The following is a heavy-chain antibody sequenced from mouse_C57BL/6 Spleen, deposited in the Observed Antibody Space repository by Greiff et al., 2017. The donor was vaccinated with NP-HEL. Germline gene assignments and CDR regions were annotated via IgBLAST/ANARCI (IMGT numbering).Heavy chain of an antibody. Sequence: QVQLKQSDAELVKPGASVKISCTVSGYTFTDYTIHWMKQRPEQGLEWIGYIYPRDGSTKYNEKFKGKAPLTADKSSSTAYMQLNSLTSEDSAVYFCARRETTAPLLGGFDYWGQGTTLTVSS. CDR3: ARRETTAPLLGGFDY. D-gene: IGHD1-2*01. CDR1: GYTFTDYT. CDR2: IYPRDGST. J-gene: IGHJ2*01. V-gene: IGHV1-78*01.